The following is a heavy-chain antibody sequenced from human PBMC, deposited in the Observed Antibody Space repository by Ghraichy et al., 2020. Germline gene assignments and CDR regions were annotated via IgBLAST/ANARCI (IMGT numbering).Heavy chain of an antibody. Sequence: GGSLRLSCAASGFTVSSYAMSWVRQAPGKGLEWVSAISGSGGSTYYADSVKGRFTISRDNSKNTLYLQMNSLRAEDTAVYYCAKDYCGGDCHVLDAFDIWGQGTMVTVSS. D-gene: IGHD2-21*02. CDR2: ISGSGGST. J-gene: IGHJ3*02. V-gene: IGHV3-23*01. CDR1: GFTVSSYA. CDR3: AKDYCGGDCHVLDAFDI.